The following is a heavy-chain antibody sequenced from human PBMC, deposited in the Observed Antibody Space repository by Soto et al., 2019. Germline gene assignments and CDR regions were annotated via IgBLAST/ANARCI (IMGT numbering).Heavy chain of an antibody. J-gene: IGHJ3*02. CDR1: GFTFSSYG. CDR2: ISYDGSNK. Sequence: LRLSCAASGFTFSSYGMHWIRQAPGKGLEWVAVISYDGSNKYYADSVKGRFTISRDNSKNTLYLQMNSLRAEDTAVYYCAKDKGELVKGSYYYDSSGYPCAFDIWGQGTMVTVSS. D-gene: IGHD3-22*01. CDR3: AKDKGELVKGSYYYDSSGYPCAFDI. V-gene: IGHV3-30*18.